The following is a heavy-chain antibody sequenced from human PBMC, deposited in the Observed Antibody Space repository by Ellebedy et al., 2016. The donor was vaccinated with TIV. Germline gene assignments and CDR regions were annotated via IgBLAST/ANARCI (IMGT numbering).Heavy chain of an antibody. CDR1: GDTFSNYA. Sequence: SVKVSXXASGDTFSNYAINWVRQAPGQGLEWMGRIIHILDVTKYAQRFQGRVTITADKSTSSVYMELFSLTSEDTAVYYCAREMGTTGEGYWGQGTLVTVSS. CDR2: IIHILDVT. D-gene: IGHD3-10*01. CDR3: AREMGTTGEGY. J-gene: IGHJ4*02. V-gene: IGHV1-69*04.